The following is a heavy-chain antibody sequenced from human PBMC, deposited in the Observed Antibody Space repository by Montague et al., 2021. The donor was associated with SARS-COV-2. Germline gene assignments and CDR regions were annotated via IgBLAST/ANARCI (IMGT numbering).Heavy chain of an antibody. CDR1: GFTFSNFA. CDR3: AKPAGYFYFDY. J-gene: IGHJ4*02. CDR2: IYSGGSNT. D-gene: IGHD3-9*01. Sequence: SRSLSLSASGFTFSNFAMSWVRQAPGKGLEWVSVIYSGGSNTYYTDSVKVRFTISRDNSKNTLYLQMNSLRAEDTAMYYCAKPAGYFYFDYWGQGTLVTVSS. V-gene: IGHV3-23*03.